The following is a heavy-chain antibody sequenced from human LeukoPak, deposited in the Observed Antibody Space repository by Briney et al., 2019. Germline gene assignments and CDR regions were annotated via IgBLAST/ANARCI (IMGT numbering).Heavy chain of an antibody. J-gene: IGHJ4*02. CDR3: ARGSGSHSGNYYIY. CDR2: VSGSGGYT. CDR1: GFTFSDYA. V-gene: IGHV3-23*01. D-gene: IGHD1-26*01. Sequence: GGSLRLSCAASGFTFSDYAMNWVRQAPGKGLEWVSTVSGSGGYTYYADSVKGRFTISRDNSKSTLYVQMNSLRAEDTAIYYCARGSGSHSGNYYIYWGQGSLVAVPS.